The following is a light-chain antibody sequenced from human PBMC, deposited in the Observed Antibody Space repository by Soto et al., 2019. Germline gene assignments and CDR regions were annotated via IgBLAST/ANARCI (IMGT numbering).Light chain of an antibody. CDR2: KAS. Sequence: DIQMTQSPSTLSASVGDRVSITCRASQSLNSWLAWYQQKPGKAPKLLIYKASTLERGVPSRCSGSGSGTEFTLSIGSLQPDEFASYYCQQYNTCSFGQGTKLEIK. CDR3: QQYNTCS. J-gene: IGKJ2*01. V-gene: IGKV1-5*03. CDR1: QSLNSW.